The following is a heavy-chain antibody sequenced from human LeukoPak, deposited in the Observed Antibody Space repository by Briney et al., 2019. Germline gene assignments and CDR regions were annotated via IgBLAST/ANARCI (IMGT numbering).Heavy chain of an antibody. CDR3: ATVGYYGSGSSPDFDY. CDR2: ISSSSSYI. V-gene: IGHV3-21*01. J-gene: IGHJ4*02. CDR1: GFTFSSYS. D-gene: IGHD3-10*01. Sequence: GGSLRLSCAASGFTFSSYSMNWVRQAPGKGLEWVSSISSSSSYIYYADSVKGRFTISRDNAKSSLYLQMNSLRAEDTAVYYCATVGYYGSGSSPDFDYWGQGTLVTVSS.